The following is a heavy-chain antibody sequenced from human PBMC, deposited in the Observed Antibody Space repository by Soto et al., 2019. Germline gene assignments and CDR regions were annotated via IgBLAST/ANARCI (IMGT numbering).Heavy chain of an antibody. Sequence: RLSCAASGLIFSDYYMTWIRQAPGKGLEWISCSRNRDRSTYYADSVKDRFVVSKDNAKNLVYLQMNSLRAEDTAVYFCARAWRIEKFGVISMSKGMDVWGQGTTVTSP. CDR2: SRNRDRST. CDR1: GLIFSDYY. CDR3: ARAWRIEKFGVISMSKGMDV. J-gene: IGHJ6*02. D-gene: IGHD3-3*01. V-gene: IGHV3-11*01.